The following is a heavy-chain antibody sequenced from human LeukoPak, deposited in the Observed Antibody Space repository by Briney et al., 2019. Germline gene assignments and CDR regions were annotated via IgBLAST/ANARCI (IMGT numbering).Heavy chain of an antibody. Sequence: GGSLRLSCAASGFTFSSYAMHWVRQAPGKGLEWVAVISYDGSNKYYADSVKGRFTISRDNSKNTLYLQMNSLRAEDTAVYYCARIQQRGLTGGVDYWGQGTLVTVSS. V-gene: IGHV3-30*04. J-gene: IGHJ4*02. CDR3: ARIQQRGLTGGVDY. CDR1: GFTFSSYA. D-gene: IGHD4-17*01. CDR2: ISYDGSNK.